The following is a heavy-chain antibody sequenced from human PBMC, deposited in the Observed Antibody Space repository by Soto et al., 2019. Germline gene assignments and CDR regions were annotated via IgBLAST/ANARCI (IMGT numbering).Heavy chain of an antibody. J-gene: IGHJ4*02. CDR3: VTDYDAKGWGTY. CDR1: GFSFTSYW. V-gene: IGHV3-7*04. Sequence: EVQLVESGGGLVQPGGSLRLSCAASGFSFTSYWMEWVRQAPWKGLEWVAMINEDGSEKYYVDSVKGRFTISRDNAKNSLYLEMDSLRAEDTAVYYCVTDYDAKGWGTYWGQGNLVTVSS. CDR2: INEDGSEK. D-gene: IGHD3-16*01.